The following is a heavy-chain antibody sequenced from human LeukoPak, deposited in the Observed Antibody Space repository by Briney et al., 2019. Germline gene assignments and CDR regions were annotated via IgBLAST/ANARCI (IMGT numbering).Heavy chain of an antibody. CDR1: GFTFSDYY. J-gene: IGHJ4*02. Sequence: PGGSLRLSRAASGFTFSDYYMRWIRQAPGKGLEWVSYLSSSSSYTNYADSVKGRFTISRDNAKNSLYLQMNSLRAEDTAVYCCARAYYFDSSGCDYWGQGTLVTVSS. CDR3: ARAYYFDSSGCDY. CDR2: LSSSSSYT. D-gene: IGHD3-22*01. V-gene: IGHV3-11*05.